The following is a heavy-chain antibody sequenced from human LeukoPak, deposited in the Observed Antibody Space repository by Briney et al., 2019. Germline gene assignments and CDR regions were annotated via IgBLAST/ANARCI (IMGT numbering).Heavy chain of an antibody. Sequence: GASVKVSCKASGYIFTKYVVHWVRQAPGQRPEWXXWIKAGNGDTKYSQNFQDRLTITRDTSASTVYMELSSLTSEDTALYYCARDDCGDTCYPGGYWGQGTLVTVSS. D-gene: IGHD2-21*01. CDR3: ARDDCGDTCYPGGY. J-gene: IGHJ4*02. CDR2: IKAGNGDT. V-gene: IGHV1-3*01. CDR1: GYIFTKYV.